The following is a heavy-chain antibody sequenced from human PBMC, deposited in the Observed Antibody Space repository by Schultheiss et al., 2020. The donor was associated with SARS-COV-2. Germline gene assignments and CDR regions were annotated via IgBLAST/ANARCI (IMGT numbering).Heavy chain of an antibody. CDR3: AREGLRLGELSSPGYLDY. CDR2: ISSSSSYI. D-gene: IGHD3-16*02. Sequence: GGSLRLSCAASGFTFSSYSMNWVRQAPGKGLEWVSSISSSSSYIYYADSVKGRFTISRDNAKNSLYLQMNSLRAEDTAVYYCAREGLRLGELSSPGYLDYWGQGTLVTVSS. V-gene: IGHV3-21*01. CDR1: GFTFSSYS. J-gene: IGHJ4*02.